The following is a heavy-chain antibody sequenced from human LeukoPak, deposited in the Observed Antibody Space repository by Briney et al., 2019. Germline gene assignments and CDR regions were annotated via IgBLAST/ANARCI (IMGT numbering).Heavy chain of an antibody. D-gene: IGHD3-10*01. V-gene: IGHV3-66*01. CDR3: ARARYGSGSHGAYYLDY. CDR1: GFTVSSNY. J-gene: IGHJ4*02. Sequence: GGSLRLSCAASGFTVSSNYMSWVRQAPGKGLEWVSVIYSGGSTYYADSVKGRFTISRDNSKNTLYLQMNSLRAEDTAVYYCARARYGSGSHGAYYLDYWGQGTLVTVSS. CDR2: IYSGGST.